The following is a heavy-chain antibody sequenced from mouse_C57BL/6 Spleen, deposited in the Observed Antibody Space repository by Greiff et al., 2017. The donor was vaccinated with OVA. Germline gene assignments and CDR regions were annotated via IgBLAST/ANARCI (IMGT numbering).Heavy chain of an antibody. CDR3: ARGPVVAPGFAY. V-gene: IGHV1-66*01. CDR2: IYPGSGNT. D-gene: IGHD1-1*01. J-gene: IGHJ3*01. Sequence: VQLQQSGPELVKPGASVKISCKASGYSFTSYYLHWVKQRPGQGLEWIGWIYPGSGNTKYHEKFKGKATLTADTSSSTAYMQLSSLTSEDSAVYYSARGPVVAPGFAYWGQGTLGTVTA. CDR1: GYSFTSYY.